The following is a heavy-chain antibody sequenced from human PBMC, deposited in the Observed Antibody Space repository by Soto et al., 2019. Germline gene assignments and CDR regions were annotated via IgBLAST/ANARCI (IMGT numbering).Heavy chain of an antibody. CDR1: GYTFTSYD. CDR3: ARVVNYYGSGNYGMDV. V-gene: IGHV1-8*01. J-gene: IGHJ6*02. CDR2: MNPNSGNT. Sequence: GASVKVSCKASGYTFTSYDINWVRQATGQGLEWMGWMNPNSGNTGYAQKFQGRVTMTRNTSISTAYMELSSLRSEDTAVYYCARVVNYYGSGNYGMDVWGQGTTVTVSS. D-gene: IGHD3-10*01.